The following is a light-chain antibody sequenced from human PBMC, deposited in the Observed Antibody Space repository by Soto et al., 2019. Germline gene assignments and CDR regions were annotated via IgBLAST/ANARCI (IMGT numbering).Light chain of an antibody. CDR3: QSYDSSLSAPVG. V-gene: IGLV1-40*01. CDR2: GNT. Sequence: QSVLTQPPSVSGAPGQRVTISCTGSSSNIGAGYDVHWYQHLPGTAPKLLIFGNTNRPSGVPDRFSASKSGTSASLAITGLQAEDESDYFCQSYDSSLSAPVGFGGGTKLTVL. CDR1: SSNIGAGYD. J-gene: IGLJ2*01.